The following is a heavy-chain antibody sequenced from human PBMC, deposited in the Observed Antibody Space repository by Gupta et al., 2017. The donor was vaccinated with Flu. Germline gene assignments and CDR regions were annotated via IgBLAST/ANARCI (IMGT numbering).Heavy chain of an antibody. V-gene: IGHV4-61*02. CDR2: IYTSGST. Sequence: QVQLQESGPGLVKPSQTLSLTCTVPGGSISSGSYYWSWIRQPAGKGLEWIGRIYTSGSTNYNPSLKSRVTISVDTSKNQFSLKLSSVTAADTAVYYCARDNRAAAGKAGYYFDYWGQGTLVTVYS. CDR3: ARDNRAAAGKAGYYFDY. D-gene: IGHD6-13*01. CDR1: GGSISSGSYY. J-gene: IGHJ4*02.